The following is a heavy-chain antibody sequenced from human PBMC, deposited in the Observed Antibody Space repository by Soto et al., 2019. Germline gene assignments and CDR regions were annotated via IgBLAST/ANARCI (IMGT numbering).Heavy chain of an antibody. CDR2: ISDSGAHT. Sequence: EVQLLESGGGLVHPGGSLRLSCTASGFTFSNIAMNWVRLAPGKGLEWVSIISDSGAHTYYADSVKGRFTISRDNYKNTVDLELSSLRDEDTAIYYCAKELRGGLGAFDVWGQGAMVIVSS. CDR1: GFTFSNIA. CDR3: AKELRGGLGAFDV. J-gene: IGHJ3*01. V-gene: IGHV3-23*01. D-gene: IGHD6-19*01.